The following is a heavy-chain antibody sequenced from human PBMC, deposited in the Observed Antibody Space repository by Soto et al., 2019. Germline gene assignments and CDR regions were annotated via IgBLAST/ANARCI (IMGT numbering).Heavy chain of an antibody. CDR2: VYYSGST. V-gene: IGHV4-31*03. CDR1: GDSISSGDYY. J-gene: IGHJ4*02. Sequence: QVQLQESGPGLVKPSQTLSLTCTVSGDSISSGDYYWSWIRQHPGKGLEWIGYVYYSGSTSYNPPLKSRVTISVDTSKNQFSLKLSSVTAADTAVYYCARTTGGESSGWYFPFDYWGQGTLVTVS. D-gene: IGHD6-13*01. CDR3: ARTTGGESSGWYFPFDY.